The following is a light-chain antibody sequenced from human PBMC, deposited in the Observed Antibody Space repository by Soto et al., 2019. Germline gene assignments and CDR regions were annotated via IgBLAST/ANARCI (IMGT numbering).Light chain of an antibody. CDR1: QSVSSY. J-gene: IGKJ5*01. CDR3: QQRSNWPPIT. V-gene: IGKV3-11*01. CDR2: DAS. Sequence: EILFTQSPATLSLSPGERATLSCRASQSVSSYLAWYQQKPGQAPRLIMYDASNRANGIPARFSGSGSGTDFTLTISSLEPEDFAFYYCQQRSNWPPITFGQGTRLEIK.